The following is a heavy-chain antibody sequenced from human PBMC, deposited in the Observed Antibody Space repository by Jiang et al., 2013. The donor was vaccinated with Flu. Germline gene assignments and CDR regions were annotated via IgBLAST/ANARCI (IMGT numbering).Heavy chain of an antibody. V-gene: IGHV1-69*06. CDR3: ARGPMGVGAAPPYDY. CDR1: GGTFNSYA. J-gene: IGHJ4*02. CDR2: ITPIFGTA. Sequence: CKASGGTFNSYAITWVRQAPGQGLEWMGGITPIFGTANYAQKFQGRVTITADKSTSTAYMELSSLRSEDTAVYYCARGPMGVGAAPPYDYWGQGTLVTVSS. D-gene: IGHD1-26*01.